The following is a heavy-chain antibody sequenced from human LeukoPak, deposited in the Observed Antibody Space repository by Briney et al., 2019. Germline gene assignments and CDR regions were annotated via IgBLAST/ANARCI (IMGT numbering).Heavy chain of an antibody. CDR3: TIVVPAARDNWFDP. CDR2: IRSKANSYAT. Sequence: GGSLRLSCAASGFTFSGSAMHWVRQASGKGLEWVGRIRSKANSYATAYAASVKGRFTISRDDSKNTAYLQMNSLKAEDTAVYYCTIVVPAARDNWFDPWGQGTLVTVSS. D-gene: IGHD2-2*01. V-gene: IGHV3-73*01. CDR1: GFTFSGSA. J-gene: IGHJ5*02.